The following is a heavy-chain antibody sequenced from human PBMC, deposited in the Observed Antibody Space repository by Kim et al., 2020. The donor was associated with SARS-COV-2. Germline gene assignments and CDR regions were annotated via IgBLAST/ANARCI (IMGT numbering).Heavy chain of an antibody. CDR3: AEGGDLDYFDF. Sequence: SETLSLTCTVSGSSISSSTYYWGWIRQPPGKGLDWIGSIYYSGTTYYNPSLKSRVTISVDTSKTQISLKVKSVTAADTAVYYCAEGGDLDYFDFWGQGTLVAVSS. CDR1: GSSISSSTYY. CDR2: IYYSGTT. J-gene: IGHJ4*02. D-gene: IGHD3-16*01. V-gene: IGHV4-39*01.